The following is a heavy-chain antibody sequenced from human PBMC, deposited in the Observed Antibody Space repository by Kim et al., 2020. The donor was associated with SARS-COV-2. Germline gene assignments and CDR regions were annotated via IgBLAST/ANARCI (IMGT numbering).Heavy chain of an antibody. CDR2: IYYSGST. CDR1: GGSISSSSYY. D-gene: IGHD6-19*01. V-gene: IGHV4-39*01. Sequence: SETLSLTCTVSGGSISSSSYYWGWIRQPPGKGLEWIGSIYYSGSTYYNPSLKSRVTISVDTSKNQFSLKLSSVTAADTAVYYCAKRLDSSGWYVPGFVDYWGKEALVTVSS. CDR3: AKRLDSSGWYVPGFVDY. J-gene: IGHJ4*02.